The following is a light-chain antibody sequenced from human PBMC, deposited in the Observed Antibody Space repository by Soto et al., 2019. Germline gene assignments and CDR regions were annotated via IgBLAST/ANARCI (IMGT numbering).Light chain of an antibody. Sequence: QSVLTQPPSASGSPVQSVTISCTGTSSDVGGYNFVSWYQHHPGKAPKLMIYEVTKRPSGVPDRFSGSKSGNTASLTVSGLQTEDEADYYCSSYAGSIYVFGTGTKVTVL. J-gene: IGLJ1*01. V-gene: IGLV2-8*01. CDR2: EVT. CDR1: SSDVGGYNF. CDR3: SSYAGSIYV.